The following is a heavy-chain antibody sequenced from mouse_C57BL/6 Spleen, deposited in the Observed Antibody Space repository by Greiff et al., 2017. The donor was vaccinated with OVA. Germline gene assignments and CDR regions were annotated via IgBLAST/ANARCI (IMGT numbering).Heavy chain of an antibody. CDR1: EYEFPSHD. V-gene: IGHV5-2*03. Sequence: EVKLVESGGGLVQPGESLKLSCESNEYEFPSHDMSWVRKTPEKRLELVAAINSDGGSTYYPDTMERRFTISRDNAKNTLFLQMTSLRSEDTAMYYCARKEQGDWYLDVWGTGTTVTVSS. J-gene: IGHJ1*03. CDR2: INSDGGST. CDR3: ARKEQGDWYLDV.